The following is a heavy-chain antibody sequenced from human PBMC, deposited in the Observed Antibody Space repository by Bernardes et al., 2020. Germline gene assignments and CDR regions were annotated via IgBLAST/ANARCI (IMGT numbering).Heavy chain of an antibody. CDR1: VVTFSDVC. CDR2: ICSRVGTI. V-gene: IGHV3-11*01. CDR3: AKNFLRGDNSDFYDGMEA. J-gene: IGHJ6*02. D-gene: IGHD3-3*01. Sequence: GGSLRLSCTASVVTFSDVCMSWVRLVPGKGLEWVSRICSRVGTIQHLESVKGRFTISRDNSKNTLYLQMSSLRVEDTAVYYCAKNFLRGDNSDFYDGMEAWGQGTTVTVSS.